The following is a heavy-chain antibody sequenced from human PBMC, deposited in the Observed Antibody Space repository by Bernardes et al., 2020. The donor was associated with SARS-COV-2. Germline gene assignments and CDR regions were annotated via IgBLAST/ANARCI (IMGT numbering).Heavy chain of an antibody. CDR1: GYTFNSYG. J-gene: IGHJ4*02. CDR3: ARDPVSTVFAVVVAYSDY. D-gene: IGHD3-3*01. Sequence: SVQVSCQASGYTFNSYGISWVRLAPGQSLEWMGWISPYSGNTNYAQKFQGRVTMTTDTSTNTAYLELRSLRPDDTAVYYCARDPVSTVFAVVVAYSDYWGQGTLVTVSS. V-gene: IGHV1-18*01. CDR2: ISPYSGNT.